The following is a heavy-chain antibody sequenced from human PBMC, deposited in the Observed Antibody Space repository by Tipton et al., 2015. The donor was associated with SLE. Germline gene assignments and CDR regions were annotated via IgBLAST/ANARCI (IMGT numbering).Heavy chain of an antibody. CDR1: GFIFSSYW. CDR3: ARIHYYGSGSRDY. Sequence: SLRLSCTASGFIFSSYWMSWVRQAPGKGLEWVAYIKHDGSEKYYVDSVEGRFTISRDNAKDTLYLQMNSLRAEDTAVYYCARIHYYGSGSRDYWGQGTLVTVSS. D-gene: IGHD3-10*01. V-gene: IGHV3-7*01. J-gene: IGHJ4*02. CDR2: IKHDGSEK.